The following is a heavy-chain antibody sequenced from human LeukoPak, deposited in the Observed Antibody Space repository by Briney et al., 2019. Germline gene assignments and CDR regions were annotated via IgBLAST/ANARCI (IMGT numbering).Heavy chain of an antibody. CDR2: IKQDGSEK. Sequence: GGSLRLSCAASGFTFSSYWMSWVRQAPGKGLEWVANIKQDGSEKYYVDSVKGRFTISRDNAKNSLYLQMNSLRAEDTAVYYCARVSKPDFWSGYFLYYYMDVWGKGTTVTVSS. J-gene: IGHJ6*03. CDR1: GFTFSSYW. V-gene: IGHV3-7*01. D-gene: IGHD3-3*01. CDR3: ARVSKPDFWSGYFLYYYMDV.